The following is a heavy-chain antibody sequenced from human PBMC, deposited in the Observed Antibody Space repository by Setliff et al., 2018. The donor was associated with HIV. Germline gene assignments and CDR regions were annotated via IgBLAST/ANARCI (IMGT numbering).Heavy chain of an antibody. V-gene: IGHV4-38-2*01. D-gene: IGHD6-19*01. J-gene: IGHJ4*02. CDR1: GYSISSGYY. CDR2: VYHSGGT. CDR3: TRRFEKWLAFDY. Sequence: NPSETLFLTCAVSGYSISSGYYWAWIRQSPGKGLEWIGNVYHSGGTDYNPSLRSRVSISVDTSTNQFSLSLASVTAADTAVYYCTRRFEKWLAFDYWGQGTLVTVSS.